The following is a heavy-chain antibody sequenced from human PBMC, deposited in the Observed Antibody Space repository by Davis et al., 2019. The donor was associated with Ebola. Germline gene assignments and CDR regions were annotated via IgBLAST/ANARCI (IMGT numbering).Heavy chain of an antibody. D-gene: IGHD6-19*01. V-gene: IGHV3-7*01. CDR3: VRNSGWYRLDC. CDR2: IKGDGSEI. J-gene: IGHJ4*02. CDR1: GFSFNNYW. Sequence: PGGSLRLSCVASGFSFNNYWMTWVRQAPGKGLEWVANIKGDGSEIGYLGSVKGRFTISRDNAKNPLYLQMDSLRGEDTAVYYCVRNSGWYRLDCWGQGTLVTVSS.